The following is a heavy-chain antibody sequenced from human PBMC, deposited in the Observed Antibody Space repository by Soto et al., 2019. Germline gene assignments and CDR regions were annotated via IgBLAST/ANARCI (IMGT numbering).Heavy chain of an antibody. D-gene: IGHD3-3*01. CDR2: IYYSGST. Sequence: NPSETLSLTCTVSGGSISSGGYYWSWIRQHPGKGLEWIGYIYYSGSTYYNPSLKSRVTISVDTSKNQFSLKLSSVTAADTAVYYCARSRDYDFWSGFKGGGRGPNWFDPWGQGTLVTVSS. J-gene: IGHJ5*02. CDR1: GGSISSGGYY. V-gene: IGHV4-31*03. CDR3: ARSRDYDFWSGFKGGGRGPNWFDP.